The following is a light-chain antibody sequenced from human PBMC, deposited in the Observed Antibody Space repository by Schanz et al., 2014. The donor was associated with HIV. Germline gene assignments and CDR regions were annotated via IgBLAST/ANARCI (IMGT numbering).Light chain of an antibody. CDR1: SSDIGAYNL. CDR2: EGT. CDR3: STWDDSLNGWV. V-gene: IGLV2-14*02. Sequence: QSALTQPASVSGSPGQSITISCTGTSSDIGAYNLISWYQQHPGKAPKFIIYEGTKRPSGVPDRFSGSKSGTSASLAISGLQSEDEADYFCSTWDDSLNGWVFGGGTKLTVL. J-gene: IGLJ3*02.